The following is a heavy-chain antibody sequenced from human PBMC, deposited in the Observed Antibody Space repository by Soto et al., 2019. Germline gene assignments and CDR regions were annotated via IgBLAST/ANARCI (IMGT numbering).Heavy chain of an antibody. CDR2: ISRSSSSI. D-gene: IGHD3-10*01. Sequence: GGSLRLSCAASGFTFSDYNMNWVRQAPGKGLEWVSSISRSSSSIYYADAVEGRFTISRDNAKNSLYLQMTNLRVEDTAVYYCARDGNSGYDNIWFGDWGQGARVTVSS. CDR1: GFTFSDYN. J-gene: IGHJ4*02. V-gene: IGHV3-21*06. CDR3: ARDGNSGYDNIWFGD.